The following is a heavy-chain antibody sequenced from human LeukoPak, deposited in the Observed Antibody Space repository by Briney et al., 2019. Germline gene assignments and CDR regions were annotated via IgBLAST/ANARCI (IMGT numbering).Heavy chain of an antibody. CDR2: IIPIFGTA. CDR3: ARAVGYSKEVYFDY. D-gene: IGHD4-11*01. V-gene: IGHV1-69*05. Sequence: SVKVSCKASGGTFSTYAISWVRQAPGQGLEWMGGIIPIFGTANYAQNFQGRVTITTDESTSTAYMEVSSLRSEDTAVYYCARAVGYSKEVYFDYWGQGTLVTVSS. J-gene: IGHJ4*02. CDR1: GGTFSTYA.